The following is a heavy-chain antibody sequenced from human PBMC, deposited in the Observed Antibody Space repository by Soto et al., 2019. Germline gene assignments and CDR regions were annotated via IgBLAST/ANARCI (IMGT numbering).Heavy chain of an antibody. D-gene: IGHD3-9*01. CDR3: AARLDYDILTGATLAFDI. V-gene: IGHV4-31*03. CDR1: GGSIGSGGYY. CDR2: IYYSGST. J-gene: IGHJ3*02. Sequence: TLSLTCTVSGGSIGSGGYYWSWIRQHPGKGLEWIGYIYYSGSTYYNPSLKSRVTISVDTSKNQFSLKLSSVTAADTAVYYCAARLDYDILTGATLAFDIWGQGTMVTVSS.